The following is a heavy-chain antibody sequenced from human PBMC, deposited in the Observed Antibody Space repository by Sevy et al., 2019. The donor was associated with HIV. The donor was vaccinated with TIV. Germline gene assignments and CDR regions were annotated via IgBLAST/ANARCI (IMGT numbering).Heavy chain of an antibody. V-gene: IGHV3-30*18. D-gene: IGHD3-22*01. J-gene: IGHJ4*02. Sequence: GSLRLSCAASGFTFSSYGMHWVRQAPGKGLEWVAVISYDGSNKYYADSVKGRFTISRDNSKNTLYLQMNSLRAEDTAVYYCAKDADIVEYYYDSSGYSDYWGQGTLVTVSS. CDR1: GFTFSSYG. CDR3: AKDADIVEYYYDSSGYSDY. CDR2: ISYDGSNK.